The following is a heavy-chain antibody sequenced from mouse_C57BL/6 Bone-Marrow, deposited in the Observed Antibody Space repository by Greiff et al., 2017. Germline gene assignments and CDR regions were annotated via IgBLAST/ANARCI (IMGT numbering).Heavy chain of an antibody. CDR2: IYPGDGDT. V-gene: IGHV1-82*01. J-gene: IGHJ3*01. CDR1: GYAFSSSW. CDR3: APSNSSAWFAY. Sequence: QVQLQQSGPELVKPGASVKISCKASGYAFSSSWMNWVKQRPGKGLEWIGRIYPGDGDTNYNGKFKGKATLTADKSSSTAYMQLSSLTSEDSAVYFCAPSNSSAWFAYWGQGTLVTVSA. D-gene: IGHD2-5*01.